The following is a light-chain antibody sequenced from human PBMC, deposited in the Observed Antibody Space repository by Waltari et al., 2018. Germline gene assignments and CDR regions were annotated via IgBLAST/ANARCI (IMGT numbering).Light chain of an antibody. V-gene: IGKV1-39*01. CDR3: QQSYSTPRT. CDR1: QSISSY. J-gene: IGKJ1*01. CDR2: AAS. Sequence: DIQLPQSPPSLSPSEGDRVTITCRESQSISSYLNWYQQKPGKAPKLLIYAASSLQSGVPSRFSGSGSGTDFTLTISSLQPEDFATYYCQQSYSTPRTFGQGTKVEIK.